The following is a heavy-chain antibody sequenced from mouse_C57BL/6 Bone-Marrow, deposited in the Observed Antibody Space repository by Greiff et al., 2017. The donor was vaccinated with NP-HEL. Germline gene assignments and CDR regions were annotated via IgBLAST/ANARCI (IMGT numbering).Heavy chain of an antibody. D-gene: IGHD1-1*01. CDR3: ARSFITTVVATGYFDY. CDR1: GFTFSDYG. J-gene: IGHJ2*01. CDR2: ISSGSSTI. Sequence: DVMLVESGGGLVKPGGSLKLSCAASGFTFSDYGMHWVRQAPEKGLEWVAYISSGSSTIYYADTVKGRFTISRDNAKNTLFLQMTSLRSEDTAMYYCARSFITTVVATGYFDYWGQGTTLTVSS. V-gene: IGHV5-17*01.